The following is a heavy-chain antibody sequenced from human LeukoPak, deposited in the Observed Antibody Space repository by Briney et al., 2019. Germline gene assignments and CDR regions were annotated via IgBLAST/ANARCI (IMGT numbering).Heavy chain of an antibody. D-gene: IGHD5-12*01. V-gene: IGHV3-48*01. Sequence: PGESLRLSCTASGFIFSNHVMSWVRQAPGEGLEWVSYISNSSRTIYYADSVEGRFTISRDNAKNSLYLQMNSLRAEDTAVYYCASGWLRRDFWGQGTLVTVSS. CDR1: GFIFSNHV. CDR3: ASGWLRRDF. J-gene: IGHJ4*02. CDR2: ISNSSRTI.